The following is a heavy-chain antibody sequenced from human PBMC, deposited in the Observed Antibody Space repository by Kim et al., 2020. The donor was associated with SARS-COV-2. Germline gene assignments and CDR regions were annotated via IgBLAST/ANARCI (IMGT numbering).Heavy chain of an antibody. D-gene: IGHD3-9*01. Sequence: SETLSLTCVVSGGSISSSNWWSWVRQPPGKGLEWIGVIYHSGSTNYNPSLKSRVTISVDKSKNQFSLKLSSVTAADTAVYYCASQRGYYDILTGYYYYGMDVWGHGTTVTVSS. CDR1: GGSISSSNW. CDR2: IYHSGST. CDR3: ASQRGYYDILTGYYYYGMDV. V-gene: IGHV4-4*02. J-gene: IGHJ6*01.